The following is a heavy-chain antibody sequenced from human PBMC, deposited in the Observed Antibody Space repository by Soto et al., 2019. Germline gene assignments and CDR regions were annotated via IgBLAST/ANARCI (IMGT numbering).Heavy chain of an antibody. CDR1: GGKVSSTSAA. V-gene: IGHV6-1*01. J-gene: IGHJ4*02. D-gene: IGHD3-9*01. Sequence: PSLTYARCGGKVSSTSAAWNWFRQSPSRGLEWLGRTYYRSKWYSDYAGSAKSRITINADTSKNQFSLHLNSVTPQDTAVYYCARQPRILTGYSGHFDYWGQGTLVTVSS. CDR2: TYYRSKWYS. CDR3: ARQPRILTGYSGHFDY.